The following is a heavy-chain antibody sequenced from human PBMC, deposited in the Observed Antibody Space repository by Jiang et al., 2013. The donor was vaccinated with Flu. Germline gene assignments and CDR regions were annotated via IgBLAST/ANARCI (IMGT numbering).Heavy chain of an antibody. CDR3: ARDGKAAVVAANYYFDY. CDR2: INPNSGGT. CDR1: GYTFTGYY. V-gene: IGHV1-2*04. Sequence: SVKVSCKASGYTFTGYYMHWVRQAPGQGLEWMGWINPNSGGTNYAQKFQGWVTMTRDTSISTAYMELSRLRSDDTAVYYCARDGKAAVVAANYYFDYWGQGTLVTVSS. J-gene: IGHJ4*02. D-gene: IGHD2-15*01.